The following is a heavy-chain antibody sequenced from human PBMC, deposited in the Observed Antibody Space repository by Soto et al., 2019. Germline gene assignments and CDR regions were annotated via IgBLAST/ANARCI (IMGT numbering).Heavy chain of an antibody. V-gene: IGHV4-31*03. CDR3: ARKDSGYADYMDV. D-gene: IGHD5-12*01. CDR2: IYYSGST. J-gene: IGHJ6*03. CDR1: GGSISSGGYY. Sequence: QVQLQESGPGLVKPSQTLSLTCTVSGGSISSGGYYWSWIRQHPGKGLEWIGYIYYSGSTYYNPSLKSRVTMSVDTSENQFSLRLSSVTAAETAMYYCARKDSGYADYMDVWGKGTTVTVSS.